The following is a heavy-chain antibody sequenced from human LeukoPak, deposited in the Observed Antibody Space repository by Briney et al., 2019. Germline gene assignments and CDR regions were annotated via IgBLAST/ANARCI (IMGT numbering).Heavy chain of an antibody. J-gene: IGHJ3*02. Sequence: GGSLRLTCAASGFTFSSYGMHWVRQAPGKGLEWVAFIRYDGSNKYYADSVKGRFTISRDNSKNTLYLQMNSLRAEDTAVYYCAFRLFPLSEHAFDIWGQGTMVTVSS. CDR3: AFRLFPLSEHAFDI. CDR2: IRYDGSNK. D-gene: IGHD2-21*01. CDR1: GFTFSSYG. V-gene: IGHV3-30*02.